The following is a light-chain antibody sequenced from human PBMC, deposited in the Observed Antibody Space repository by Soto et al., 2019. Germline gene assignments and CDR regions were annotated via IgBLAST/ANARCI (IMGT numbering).Light chain of an antibody. CDR2: DVT. CDR1: SSDVGGYKY. CDR3: CSYAGNYIVI. Sequence: QSALTQPRSVSGSPGQSVTISCTGTSSDVGGYKYVSWYQHHPGKAPKVVIYDVTERPSGVPDRFSGSKSGNTASLTISGLQAEDEAEYYCCSYAGNYIVIFGGGTQLTVL. V-gene: IGLV2-11*01. J-gene: IGLJ2*01.